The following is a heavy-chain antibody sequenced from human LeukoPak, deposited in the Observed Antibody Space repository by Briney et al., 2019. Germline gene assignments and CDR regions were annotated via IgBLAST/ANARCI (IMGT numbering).Heavy chain of an antibody. D-gene: IGHD6-13*01. Sequence: GGSLRLSCAASGFSFSTYWMSWVRQAPGKGLEWVANIKQDGSEKYYVDSAKGRFTISRDNAKNSLYLQMNSLRAEDTAVYYCATDLGSSRPNFWGQGILVSASS. CDR2: IKQDGSEK. CDR3: ATDLGSSRPNF. J-gene: IGHJ4*02. CDR1: GFSFSTYW. V-gene: IGHV3-7*01.